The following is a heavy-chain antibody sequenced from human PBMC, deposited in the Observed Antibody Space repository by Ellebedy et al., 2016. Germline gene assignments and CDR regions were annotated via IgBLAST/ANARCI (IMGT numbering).Heavy chain of an antibody. V-gene: IGHV1-69*04. D-gene: IGHD5-18*01. CDR1: GGTFSSHA. J-gene: IGHJ4*02. Sequence: ASVKVSCKASGGTFSSHAISWVRQAPGQGLEWMGRIIPLLGIANFAQKFQGRVTLTADKSTNTAYMELSSLRSEDTAVYYCARGGYSYGSGDFDYWGQGTLVTVSS. CDR3: ARGGYSYGSGDFDY. CDR2: IIPLLGIA.